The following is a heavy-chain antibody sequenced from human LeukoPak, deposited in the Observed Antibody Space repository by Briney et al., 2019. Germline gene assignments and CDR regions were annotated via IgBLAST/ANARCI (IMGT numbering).Heavy chain of an antibody. J-gene: IGHJ5*02. CDR3: ARDGDYYDSSGYNWFDP. CDR1: GYTFTSYY. V-gene: IGHV1-46*01. Sequence: ASVNVSCTASGYTFTSYYMHWVRQAPGQGLEWMGIINPSGGSTSYAQKFQGRVTMTRDTSTSTVYMELSSLRSEDTAVYYCARDGDYYDSSGYNWFDPWGQGTLVTVSS. CDR2: INPSGGST. D-gene: IGHD3-22*01.